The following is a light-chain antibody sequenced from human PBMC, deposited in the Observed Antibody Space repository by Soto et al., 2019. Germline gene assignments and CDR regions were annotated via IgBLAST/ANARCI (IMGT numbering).Light chain of an antibody. CDR3: QQYGNSPKT. CDR1: QSVSSN. Sequence: EIVMTQSPATLSVSRGGRATLACRASQSVSSNLAWYQQKPGQAPRLLIFGASSRATGIPDRFSGSGSGTDFTLTITRLAREDFAVYYCQQYGNSPKTFGQGTKVDI. J-gene: IGKJ1*01. CDR2: GAS. V-gene: IGKV3-20*01.